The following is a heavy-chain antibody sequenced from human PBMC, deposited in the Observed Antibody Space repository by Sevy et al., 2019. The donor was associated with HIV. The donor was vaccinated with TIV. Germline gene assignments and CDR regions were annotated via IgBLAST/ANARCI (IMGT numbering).Heavy chain of an antibody. V-gene: IGHV3-21*04. CDR3: ARAVDYYDSGGLYY. J-gene: IGHJ4*02. D-gene: IGHD3-22*01. Sequence: GGSLRLSCAASGFTFSRHSMNWVRQAPGKGLEWVSFISSLNSYIYYADSLKGRVTITRDNAKNSLFLHLNSLRAEDTAIYYCARAVDYYDSGGLYYWGQGALVTVSS. CDR2: ISSLNSYI. CDR1: GFTFSRHS.